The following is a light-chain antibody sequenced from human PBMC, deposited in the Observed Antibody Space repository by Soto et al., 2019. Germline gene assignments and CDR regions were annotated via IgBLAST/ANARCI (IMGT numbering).Light chain of an antibody. CDR3: QQRSNWPPIT. CDR2: DAS. J-gene: IGKJ5*01. Sequence: EIVLTQSPATLSLSPGERATLSCRASQSVSNYLAWYQQRPGQAPRLLIYDASNRATGIPARFSGSGCGTDFPLTISSLEPEDFAVYYCQQRSNWPPITFGQGTRLEIK. CDR1: QSVSNY. V-gene: IGKV3-11*01.